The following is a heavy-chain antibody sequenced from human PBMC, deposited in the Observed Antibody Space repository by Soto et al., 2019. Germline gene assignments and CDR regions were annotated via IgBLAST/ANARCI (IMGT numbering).Heavy chain of an antibody. CDR2: VGVSGDT. D-gene: IGHD6-6*01. CDR3: VRGHPRESNADFDY. Sequence: EVQLVESGGGLVQPGGSLRLSCVASGFTFSSYDMHWVRQPTGKGLEWVSTVGVSGDTYYPGSVKGRFTISRENVKNSVYLQMNRLTAGDTAVYFCVRGHPRESNADFDYWGQGTLVTVSS. V-gene: IGHV3-13*04. CDR1: GFTFSSYD. J-gene: IGHJ4*02.